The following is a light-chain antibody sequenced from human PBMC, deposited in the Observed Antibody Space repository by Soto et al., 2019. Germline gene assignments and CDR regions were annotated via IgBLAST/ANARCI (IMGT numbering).Light chain of an antibody. V-gene: IGKV1-33*01. CDR3: QQYDKRLTI. CDR2: DAS. CDR1: PDITNY. Sequence: EIQMTQSPSSLSASVGDRVTITCRASPDITNYLNWYQQKPGKAPKLLIYDASTLETGVRSMFSGSGSGTDFPFTISSRWPEGIGTYYCQQYDKRLTIFGQGTRLEIK. J-gene: IGKJ5*01.